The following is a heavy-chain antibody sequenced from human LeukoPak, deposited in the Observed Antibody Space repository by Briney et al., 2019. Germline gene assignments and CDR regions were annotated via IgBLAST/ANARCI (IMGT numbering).Heavy chain of an antibody. CDR3: ARANWGSGVDC. V-gene: IGHV4-59*01. J-gene: IGHJ4*02. D-gene: IGHD7-27*01. Sequence: PSETLSLTCTVSGGSISSYYWSWLRQTPGKGLEWIGYIYYSGSTNFNPSLKSRVTISVDTSKNQFSLKLSSVTAADTAVYYCARANWGSGVDCWGQGTLVTVSS. CDR1: GGSISSYY. CDR2: IYYSGST.